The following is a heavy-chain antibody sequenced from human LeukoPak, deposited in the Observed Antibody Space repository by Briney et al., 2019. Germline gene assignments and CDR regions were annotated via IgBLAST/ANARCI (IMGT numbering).Heavy chain of an antibody. J-gene: IGHJ4*02. Sequence: GGSLRLSCAASGFTFDTYAMRWVRQAPGQGLEWVALICHDGSHKYYSNSVRGQFTISRDNSKNTVYLQMNKLSPDDTAVYYCAREMFGSGSYPDFWGQGTLVTVSS. D-gene: IGHD3-10*01. CDR2: ICHDGSHK. CDR1: GFTFDTYA. CDR3: AREMFGSGSYPDF. V-gene: IGHV3-33*01.